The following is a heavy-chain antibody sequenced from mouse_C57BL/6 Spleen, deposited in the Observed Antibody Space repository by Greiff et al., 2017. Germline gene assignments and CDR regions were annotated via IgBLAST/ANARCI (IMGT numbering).Heavy chain of an antibody. D-gene: IGHD1-1*01. V-gene: IGHV1-82*01. Sequence: QVQLQQSGPELVKPGASVKISCKASGYAFSSSWMNWVKQRPGKGLEWIGRIYPGDGDTNYNGKFKGKATLTADKSSSTAYMQLSSLTSEDSAVYFCARWEYYGHPMDYWGQGTSVTVSS. J-gene: IGHJ4*01. CDR2: IYPGDGDT. CDR1: GYAFSSSW. CDR3: ARWEYYGHPMDY.